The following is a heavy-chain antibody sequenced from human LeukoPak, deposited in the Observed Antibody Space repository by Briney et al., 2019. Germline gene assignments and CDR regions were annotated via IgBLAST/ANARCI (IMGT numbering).Heavy chain of an antibody. CDR3: ARDLVTVTKGFDI. D-gene: IGHD4-17*01. V-gene: IGHV4-59*01. Sequence: SETLSLTCTVSDGSINDYYWTWIRQPPGKGLEWIGYISYIGSTNYNPSLKSRVTISIDTSKNQFSLKLSSVTAADTAVYYCARDLVTVTKGFDIWGQGTMVSVSS. CDR2: ISYIGST. J-gene: IGHJ3*02. CDR1: DGSINDYY.